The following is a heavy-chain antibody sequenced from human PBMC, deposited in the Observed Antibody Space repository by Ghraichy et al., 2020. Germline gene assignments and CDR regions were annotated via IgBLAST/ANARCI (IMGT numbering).Heavy chain of an antibody. J-gene: IGHJ3*02. V-gene: IGHV3-23*01. CDR1: GFTFSNYA. CDR3: AKPLSRAFDI. CDR2: ISDRGGSRT. Sequence: GESLNISCEASGFTFSNYAMYWVRQAPGKGLEWVSVISDRGGSRTHYADSVKGRFTISRDNSKNTLYLQMHSLRVDDTALYYCAKPLSRAFDIWGQGTMVTVSS.